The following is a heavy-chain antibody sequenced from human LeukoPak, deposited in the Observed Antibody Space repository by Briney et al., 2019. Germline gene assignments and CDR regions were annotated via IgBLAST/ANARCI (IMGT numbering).Heavy chain of an antibody. V-gene: IGHV4-59*01. CDR3: AGAVPAARGYFDY. D-gene: IGHD2-2*01. CDR2: IYYSGST. J-gene: IGHJ4*02. Sequence: PSETLSLTCTVSGGSISSYYWSWIRQPPGKGLEWIGYIYYSGSTNYNPSLKSRVTISVDTSKNQFSLKLSSVTAADTAVYYCAGAVPAARGYFDYWGQGTLVTVSS. CDR1: GGSISSYY.